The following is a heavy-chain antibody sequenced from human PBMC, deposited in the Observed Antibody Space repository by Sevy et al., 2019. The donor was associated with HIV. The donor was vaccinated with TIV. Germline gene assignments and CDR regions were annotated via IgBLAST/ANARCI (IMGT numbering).Heavy chain of an antibody. CDR1: GFTFSSYA. CDR3: AKNPVEWLGYNYYYMDV. CDR2: INSSGGST. V-gene: IGHV3-23*01. J-gene: IGHJ6*03. Sequence: GGSLRLSCAASGFTFSSYAMSWVRQAPGKGLEWVSGINSSGGSTYYADSVKGRFTISRDNSKNTLYLQMSSLRPEDTAVYFCAKNPVEWLGYNYYYMDVWCKGATVTVSS. D-gene: IGHD3-3*01.